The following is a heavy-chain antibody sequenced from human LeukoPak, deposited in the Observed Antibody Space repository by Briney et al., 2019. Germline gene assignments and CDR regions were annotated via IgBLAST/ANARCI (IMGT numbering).Heavy chain of an antibody. J-gene: IGHJ6*02. CDR2: IWYDGSNK. CDR3: ARLVIRDFWSGSFRDYYGMDV. CDR1: GFTFSSYG. Sequence: PGGSLRLSCAASGFTFSSYGMHWVRQAPGKGLEWVAVIWYDGSNKYYADSVKGRFTISRDNSKNTLYLQMNSLRAEDTAVYYCARLVIRDFWSGSFRDYYGMDVWGQGTTVTVSS. V-gene: IGHV3-33*01. D-gene: IGHD3-3*01.